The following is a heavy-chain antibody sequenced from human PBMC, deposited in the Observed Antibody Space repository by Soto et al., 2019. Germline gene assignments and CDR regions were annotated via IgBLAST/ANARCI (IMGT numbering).Heavy chain of an antibody. Sequence: QLQLQESGPGLVKPSETLSLTCTVSGGSISSSSYYWGWIRQPPGKGLEWIGSIYYSGSTYYNPSLKIRVTISVDTSKNQFSLKLSSVTAADTAVYYCASGAYYDFWSGSNPYWFDPWGQGTLVTVSS. CDR2: IYYSGST. D-gene: IGHD3-3*01. CDR1: GGSISSSSYY. V-gene: IGHV4-39*01. J-gene: IGHJ5*02. CDR3: ASGAYYDFWSGSNPYWFDP.